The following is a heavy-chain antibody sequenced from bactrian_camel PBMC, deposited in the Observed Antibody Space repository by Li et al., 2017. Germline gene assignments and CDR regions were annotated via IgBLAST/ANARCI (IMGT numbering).Heavy chain of an antibody. CDR1: GNTYTPDC. V-gene: IGHV3S6*01. CDR3: AADEYCGGGGVGW. Sequence: HVQLVESGGGSVRAGGSLRLSCEVTGNTYTPDCMGWFRQAPGKGREGIAAISSTGTKSVLPSVRGRFTISKDTAKNTLSLQMNDLKPEVTAMYYCAADEYCGGGGVGWRGQGTQVTVS. J-gene: IGHJ4*01. CDR2: ISSTGTKS. D-gene: IGHD1*01.